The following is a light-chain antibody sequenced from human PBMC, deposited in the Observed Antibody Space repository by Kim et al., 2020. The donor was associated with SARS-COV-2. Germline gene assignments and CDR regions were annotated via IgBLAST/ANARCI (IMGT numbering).Light chain of an antibody. CDR1: QSVGTY. J-gene: IGKJ4*01. Sequence: LSPGERATVSCRASQSVGTYSAWYQQKPGQAPRLLIFAASNRATGIPARFSGSGSGTDFTLTISSLEPEDFAVYYCQQRSNWPLTFGGGTKVDIK. CDR2: AAS. CDR3: QQRSNWPLT. V-gene: IGKV3-11*01.